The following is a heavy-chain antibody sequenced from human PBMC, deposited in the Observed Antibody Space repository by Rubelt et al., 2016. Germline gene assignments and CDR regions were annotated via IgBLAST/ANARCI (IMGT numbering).Heavy chain of an antibody. CDR3: AREDTTDRGWYDALDI. D-gene: IGHD6-19*01. V-gene: IGHV1-3*01. Sequence: QVQLVQSGAEVKKPGASVKVSCKASEYSFTKNPIHWVRQAPGQRLEWMGWINAGNGNTQYSQKFQGRDTITRDTSASTAYMELRSLRSEDAAVYYCAREDTTDRGWYDALDIWGQGTMVTVSS. J-gene: IGHJ3*02. CDR2: INAGNGNT. CDR1: EYSFTKNP.